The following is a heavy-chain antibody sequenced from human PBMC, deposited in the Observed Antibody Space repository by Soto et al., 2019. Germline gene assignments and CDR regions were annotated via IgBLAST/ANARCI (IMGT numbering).Heavy chain of an antibody. CDR2: VSPENRNA. J-gene: IGHJ4*02. CDR3: EVTTGY. D-gene: IGHD4-17*01. Sequence: QVQVVQSRAEVKKPGASVKVSCKTSGYTFTEYDINLVRQAPGQGLEYMGWVSPENRNAGYAPQFRGRVSMTAATSINTVYLELTTLTYEDTAVYYCEVTTGYWGQGTMVTVSS. V-gene: IGHV1-8*01. CDR1: GYTFTEYD.